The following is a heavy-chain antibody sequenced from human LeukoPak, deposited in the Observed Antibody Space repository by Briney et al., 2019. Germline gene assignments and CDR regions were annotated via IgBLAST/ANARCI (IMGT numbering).Heavy chain of an antibody. J-gene: IGHJ6*03. Sequence: ASVKVSCKASGYTFTSYYMHWVRQAPGQGLEWMGIINPSGGSTNYAQKFQGRVTITTDESTSTAYMEPSSLRSEDTAVYYCASSSIGLTIGYYYYYMDVWGKGTTVTVSS. V-gene: IGHV1-46*01. CDR2: INPSGGST. D-gene: IGHD3-3*01. CDR1: GYTFTSYY. CDR3: ASSSIGLTIGYYYYYMDV.